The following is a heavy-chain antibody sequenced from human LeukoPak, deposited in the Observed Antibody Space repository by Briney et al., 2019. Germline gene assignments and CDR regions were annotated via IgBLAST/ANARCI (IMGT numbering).Heavy chain of an antibody. CDR2: IYYSGST. V-gene: IGHV4-59*12. CDR3: ARDYYDSSGSNLNWFDP. CDR1: GGSISSYY. Sequence: SETLSLTCTVSGGSISSYYWSWIRQPPGKGLEWIGYIYYSGSTNYNPSLKSRVTISVDTSKNQLSLKLSSVTAADTAVYYCARDYYDSSGSNLNWFDPWGQGTLVTVSS. D-gene: IGHD3-22*01. J-gene: IGHJ5*02.